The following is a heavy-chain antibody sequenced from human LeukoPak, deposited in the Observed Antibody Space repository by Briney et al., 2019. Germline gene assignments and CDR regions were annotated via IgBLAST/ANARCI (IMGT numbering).Heavy chain of an antibody. CDR1: GGSISSGGYY. D-gene: IGHD3-9*01. CDR2: IYHSGST. CDR3: ARDAGLAGHYSEASFDY. Sequence: SETLSLTCTVSGGSISSGGYYWSWIRQPPGKGLEWIGYIYHSGSTYYNPSLKSRVTISVDRSKNQFSLKLSSVTAADTAVYYCARDAGLAGHYSEASFDYWGQGTLVTVSS. V-gene: IGHV4-30-2*01. J-gene: IGHJ4*02.